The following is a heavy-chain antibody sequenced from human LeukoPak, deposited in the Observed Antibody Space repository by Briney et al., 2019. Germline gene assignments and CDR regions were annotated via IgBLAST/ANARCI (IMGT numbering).Heavy chain of an antibody. J-gene: IGHJ4*02. CDR2: INPNSGGT. CDR3: AGNEYYYGSGSYSPGFFDY. D-gene: IGHD3-10*01. V-gene: IGHV1-2*02. Sequence: ASVKVSCKASGYTFTGYYMHWVRQAPGQGLEWMGWINPNSGGTNYAQKFQGRVTMTRDTSISTAYMELSRLRSDDTAVYYCAGNEYYYGSGSYSPGFFDYWGQGTLVTVSS. CDR1: GYTFTGYY.